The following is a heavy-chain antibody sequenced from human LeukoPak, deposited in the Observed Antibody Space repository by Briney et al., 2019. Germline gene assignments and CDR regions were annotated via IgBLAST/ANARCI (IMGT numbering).Heavy chain of an antibody. Sequence: ASVKVSCKASGYTFNYYYMHWVRQAPGQGLEWMGWINPSSGATNYAQKFQGRVAMTRDTSVSTAYMELTRLRSDDSAVFYCIRGPGHYFDYWGQGTVVTVPS. D-gene: IGHD3-10*01. CDR3: IRGPGHYFDY. CDR1: GYTFNYYY. J-gene: IGHJ4*02. CDR2: INPSSGAT. V-gene: IGHV1-2*02.